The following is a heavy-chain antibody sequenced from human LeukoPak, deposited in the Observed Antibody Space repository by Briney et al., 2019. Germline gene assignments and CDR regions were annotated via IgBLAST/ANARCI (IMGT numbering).Heavy chain of an antibody. CDR1: GGSINGYY. CDR3: ARSQRTPGYSSGWVRG. D-gene: IGHD6-19*01. J-gene: IGHJ4*02. V-gene: IGHV4-59*12. Sequence: SETLSLTCTVSGGSINGYYWSWIRQPPGKGLEWIGFIYYSGSTNYSPSLKSRVTISVDTSKNQFSLKLRSVTAADTAVYYCARSQRTPGYSSGWVRGWGQGTLVTVSS. CDR2: IYYSGST.